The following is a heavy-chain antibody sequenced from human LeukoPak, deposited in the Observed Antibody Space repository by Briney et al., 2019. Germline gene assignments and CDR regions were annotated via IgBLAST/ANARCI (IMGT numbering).Heavy chain of an antibody. CDR1: GLTFSNYA. CDR2: IGGSNGIT. V-gene: IGHV3-23*01. J-gene: IGHJ4*02. Sequence: PGGSLRLSCAASGLTFSNYAMSWVRQAPGKGLEWVSVIGGSNGITFYVGSVKGRFTISRDNSKDTLYLQMNSLRAEDTAVYYCARNENSGWGYFDYWGQGTLVTVSS. CDR3: ARNENSGWGYFDY. D-gene: IGHD5-12*01.